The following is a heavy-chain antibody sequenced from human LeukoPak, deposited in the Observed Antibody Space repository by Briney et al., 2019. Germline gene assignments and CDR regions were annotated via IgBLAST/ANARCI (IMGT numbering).Heavy chain of an antibody. CDR1: GFNFANHA. V-gene: IGHV3-30-3*01. Sequence: GGSLRLSCAASGFNFANHAMSWVRQTPGKGLEWVAVISYDGSNKYYADSVKGRFTISRDNSKNTLYLQMNSLRAEDTAVYYCAISPRYFDWLKVDYWGQGTLVTVSS. D-gene: IGHD3-9*01. CDR3: AISPRYFDWLKVDY. CDR2: ISYDGSNK. J-gene: IGHJ4*02.